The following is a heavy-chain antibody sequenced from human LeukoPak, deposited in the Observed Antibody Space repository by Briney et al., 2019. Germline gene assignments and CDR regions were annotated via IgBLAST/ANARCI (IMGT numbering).Heavy chain of an antibody. D-gene: IGHD3-16*02. CDR1: GFTFSSYS. Sequence: GGSLRLSCAASGFTFSSYSMNWVRQAPGKGLEWVSSISNSSSYIYYADSVKGRFTISRDNAKNTLFLNVNSLRAEDTAVYYCARMAVWGSYRLDYWGQGTLVTVSS. CDR2: ISNSSSYI. CDR3: ARMAVWGSYRLDY. V-gene: IGHV3-21*04. J-gene: IGHJ4*02.